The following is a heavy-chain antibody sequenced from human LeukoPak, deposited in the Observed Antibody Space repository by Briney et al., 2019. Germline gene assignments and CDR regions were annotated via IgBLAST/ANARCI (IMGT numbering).Heavy chain of an antibody. CDR2: IKQDGSEK. CDR1: GFTFSSYW. J-gene: IGHJ4*02. Sequence: PGGSLRLSCEASGFTFSSYWMSWVRQAPGKGLEWVANIKQDGSEKYYVDSVKGRFTISRDNAKNSLYLQMNSLRAEDTAVYYCARATTYDILTGYFDYWGQGTLVTVSS. D-gene: IGHD3-9*01. CDR3: ARATTYDILTGYFDY. V-gene: IGHV3-7*01.